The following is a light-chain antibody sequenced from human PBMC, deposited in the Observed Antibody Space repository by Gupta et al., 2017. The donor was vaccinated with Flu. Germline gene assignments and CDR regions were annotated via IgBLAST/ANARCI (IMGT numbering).Light chain of an antibody. J-gene: IGLJ3*02. CDR1: SSDIGAYNY. CDR3: SSYTTIFTRL. V-gene: IGLV2-14*03. Sequence: QSALTQPASVSGSPGQSLPLSCPGTSSDIGAYNYVSWYQQHPGKAPKLILYEVSYRPSAVANRFSGSKSDNTAPLTTSALQAEDEADYYCSSYTTIFTRLFGGGTRLTVL. CDR2: EVS.